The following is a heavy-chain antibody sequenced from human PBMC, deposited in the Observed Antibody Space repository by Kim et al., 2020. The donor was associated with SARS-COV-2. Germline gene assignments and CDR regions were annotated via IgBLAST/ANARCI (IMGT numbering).Heavy chain of an antibody. V-gene: IGHV3-23*01. Sequence: GGSLRLSCVTSGFTFTNYVMNWVRQAPGKGLEWVSTMTGDGGTYYADSVRGRFTISRDNSKNTLYLQMSSLRAEDTAVYYCAKYCAGTSCYQGFDYWGRGTLVTVSS. D-gene: IGHD2-15*01. J-gene: IGHJ4*02. CDR1: GFTFTNYV. CDR2: MTGDGGT. CDR3: AKYCAGTSCYQGFDY.